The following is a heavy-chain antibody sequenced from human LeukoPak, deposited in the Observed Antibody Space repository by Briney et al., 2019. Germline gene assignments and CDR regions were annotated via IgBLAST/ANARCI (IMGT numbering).Heavy chain of an antibody. V-gene: IGHV4-61*02. J-gene: IGHJ4*02. D-gene: IGHD1-26*01. CDR1: GDSISSDDYY. CDR2: FSASGNS. CDR3: AVGLVGATGSLDY. Sequence: PSQTLSLTCTVSGDSISSDDYYWSWIRQPAGKGLEWIGRFSASGNSNYNPSLKSRVTISVDTSKNQFSLKLSSVTAADTAVYYCAVGLVGATGSLDYWGQGTLVTVSS.